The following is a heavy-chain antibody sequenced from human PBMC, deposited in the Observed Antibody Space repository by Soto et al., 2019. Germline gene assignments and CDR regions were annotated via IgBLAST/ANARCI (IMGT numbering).Heavy chain of an antibody. Sequence: QVQLQESGPGLVKPSGTLSLTCAVSSGSISSNNWWSWVRQPPGKGLEWIGEIYHSGNTNYNPSLKSRLTIPVDKSKNLFSLKLSSVTAADTAVYYCARGSITIFGVVMSFDYWGQGTLVTVSS. J-gene: IGHJ4*02. V-gene: IGHV4-4*02. CDR1: SGSISSNNW. CDR2: IYHSGNT. D-gene: IGHD3-3*01. CDR3: ARGSITIFGVVMSFDY.